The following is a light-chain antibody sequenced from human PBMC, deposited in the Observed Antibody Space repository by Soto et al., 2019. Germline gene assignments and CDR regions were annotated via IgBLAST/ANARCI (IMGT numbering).Light chain of an antibody. Sequence: EIVLTQSPGPLSLSPGERATLSCRASQSVSSGYLAWYQQKPGWVPRLLIYGASNRAPGIPDRFTGSGSGTDFTLTIARVEPEDFAVYYCQLCGIAPFTFGPGTKVDIK. CDR2: GAS. CDR1: QSVSSGY. CDR3: QLCGIAPFT. V-gene: IGKV3-20*01. J-gene: IGKJ3*01.